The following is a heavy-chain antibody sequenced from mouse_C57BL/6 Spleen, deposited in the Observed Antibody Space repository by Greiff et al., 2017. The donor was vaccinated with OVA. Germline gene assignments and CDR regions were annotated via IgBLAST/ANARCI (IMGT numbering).Heavy chain of an antibody. V-gene: IGHV1-31*01. D-gene: IGHD2-1*01. Sequence: VHVKQSGPELVKPGASVKISCKASGYSFTGYYMHWVKQSHGNILDWIGYIYPYNGVSSYNQKFKGKATLTVDKSSSTAYMELRSLTSEDSAVYYCARSNGNWPFDYWGQGTTLTVSS. CDR2: IYPYNGVS. CDR1: GYSFTGYY. J-gene: IGHJ2*01. CDR3: ARSNGNWPFDY.